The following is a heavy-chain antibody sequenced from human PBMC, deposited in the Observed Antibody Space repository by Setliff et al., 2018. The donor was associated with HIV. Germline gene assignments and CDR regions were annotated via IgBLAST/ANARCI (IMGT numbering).Heavy chain of an antibody. CDR1: GYSISSGYY. CDR2: IYHSGST. D-gene: IGHD5-12*01. J-gene: IGHJ4*02. Sequence: PSETLSLTCAVSGYSISSGYYWGWIRQPPGKGLEWIGSIYHSGSTYYNPSLKSRVTISVDTSKNQFSLKLSSVTAADTAVYYCAGMYSGYDWSPAGARTRYFDYWGQGTPVTVS. V-gene: IGHV4-38-2*01. CDR3: AGMYSGYDWSPAGARTRYFDY.